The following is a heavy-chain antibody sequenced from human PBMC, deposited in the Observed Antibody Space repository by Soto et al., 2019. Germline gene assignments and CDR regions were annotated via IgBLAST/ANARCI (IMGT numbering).Heavy chain of an antibody. D-gene: IGHD2-2*01. CDR3: ARRQSTDTVQAPAAIYADDGFDF. CDR2: IHYSGST. J-gene: IGHJ3*01. CDR1: GVSISNPYYY. Sequence: QQQQSGPGLVKPSETLSLTCTVSGVSISNPYYYWGWIRQTPGKGLEWIGSIHYSGSTFYNPSLRSRVTISLDTSRNQFSLRLTSGSVADKAVYYCARRQSTDTVQAPAAIYADDGFDFWGQGTMVTVSS. V-gene: IGHV4-39*01.